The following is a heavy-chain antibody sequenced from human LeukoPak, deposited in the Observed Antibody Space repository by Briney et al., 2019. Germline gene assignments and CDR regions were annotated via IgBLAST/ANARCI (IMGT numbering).Heavy chain of an antibody. CDR1: GYTFTSYD. V-gene: IGHV1-8*01. D-gene: IGHD3-10*02. J-gene: IGHJ5*02. CDR3: ARGSVTMSLVDP. Sequence: GASVKVSCKASGYTFTSYDINWVRQATGQGLEWMGWMNPNSGNTGYAQKFQGRVTMTRNTSISTAYMELSSLRSDDTAVYYCARGSVTMSLVDPWGQGTLVTVSS. CDR2: MNPNSGNT.